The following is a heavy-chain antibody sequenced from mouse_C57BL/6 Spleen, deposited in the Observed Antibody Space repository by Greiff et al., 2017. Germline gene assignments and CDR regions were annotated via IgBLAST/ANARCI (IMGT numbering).Heavy chain of an antibody. Sequence: DVQLVESGPGLAKPSQTLSLTCSVTGYSITSDYWNWIRKFPGNKLEYMGYISYSGSTYYNPSLKSRISITRDTSKNQYYLQLNSVTTDDTATYYCARGPDYYGSSNWYFDVWGTGTTVTVSS. V-gene: IGHV3-8*01. D-gene: IGHD1-1*01. CDR3: ARGPDYYGSSNWYFDV. CDR1: GYSITSDY. CDR2: ISYSGST. J-gene: IGHJ1*03.